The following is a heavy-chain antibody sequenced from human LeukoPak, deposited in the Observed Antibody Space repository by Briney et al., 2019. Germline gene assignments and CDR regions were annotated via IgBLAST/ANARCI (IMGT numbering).Heavy chain of an antibody. J-gene: IGHJ4*02. CDR3: ARSSIAVRPGQD. CDR1: GFTFSSYW. V-gene: IGHV3-74*01. D-gene: IGHD6-6*01. Sequence: GGSLRLSCAASGFTFSSYWMHWVRQAPGKGLVWVSRINTDGSTTTYADSVKDRFTISRDNAKNTLYLQMNSLRAEDTAVYYCARSSIAVRPGQDWGQGTLVTVSS. CDR2: INTDGSTT.